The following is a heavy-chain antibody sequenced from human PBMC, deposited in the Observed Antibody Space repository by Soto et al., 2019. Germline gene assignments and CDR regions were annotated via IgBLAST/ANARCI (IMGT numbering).Heavy chain of an antibody. CDR2: ISSRSDT. V-gene: IGHV3-21*01. Sequence: GGSLRLSCAASGFSFSTYSMNWVRQAPGKGLEWVSSISSRSDTYYADSVKGRFTISRDNAKNSVSLQMDSLRAEDAAVYYCAREETAWPLAYGLDVWGQGXTVTVSS. CDR1: GFSFSTYS. D-gene: IGHD2-21*02. CDR3: AREETAWPLAYGLDV. J-gene: IGHJ6*02.